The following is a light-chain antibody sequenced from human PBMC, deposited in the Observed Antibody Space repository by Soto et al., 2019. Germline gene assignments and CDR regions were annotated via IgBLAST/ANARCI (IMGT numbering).Light chain of an antibody. CDR3: QQYNTWPYT. J-gene: IGKJ3*01. Sequence: EIVMTQSPATLSVSPGERATLSCRASQSVYTNLAWYQQKPGQAPRLLIYSASTRATGFPARFSGSGSGTEFTLTISSLQPEDFAAYYCQQYNTWPYTFGPGTTVDIK. V-gene: IGKV3-15*01. CDR2: SAS. CDR1: QSVYTN.